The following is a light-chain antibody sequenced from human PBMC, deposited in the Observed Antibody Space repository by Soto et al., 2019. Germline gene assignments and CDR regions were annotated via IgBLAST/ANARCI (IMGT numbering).Light chain of an antibody. CDR1: SSNIGINF. V-gene: IGLV1-47*01. CDR2: KND. Sequence: QSVLTQPPSASGTPGQRVIISCSGSSSNIGINFVDWYRQVPGTAPKLLIYKNDQRPSGIPDRFFASKSGTSASLAISGLRSDDEADYFCATWDDSLIGPVFGGGTKLTVL. J-gene: IGLJ3*02. CDR3: ATWDDSLIGPV.